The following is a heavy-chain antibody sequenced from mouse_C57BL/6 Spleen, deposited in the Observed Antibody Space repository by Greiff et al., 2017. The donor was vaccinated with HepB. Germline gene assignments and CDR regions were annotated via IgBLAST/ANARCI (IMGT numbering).Heavy chain of an antibody. Sequence: EVQGVESGGGLVKPGGSLKLSCAASGFTFSSYAMSWVRQTPEKRLEWVATISDGGSYTYYPDNVKGRFTISRDNAKNTLYLQMSHLKSEDTAMYYCARDYYGSSYGFDYWGQGTTLTVSS. CDR2: ISDGGSYT. V-gene: IGHV5-4*01. J-gene: IGHJ2*01. CDR1: GFTFSSYA. CDR3: ARDYYGSSYGFDY. D-gene: IGHD1-1*01.